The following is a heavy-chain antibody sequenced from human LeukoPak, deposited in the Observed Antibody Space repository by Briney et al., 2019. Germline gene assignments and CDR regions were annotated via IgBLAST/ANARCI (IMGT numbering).Heavy chain of an antibody. D-gene: IGHD3-10*01. CDR2: ISSSSSYI. J-gene: IGHJ5*01. CDR3: ARNNWFGEFENWFDS. CDR1: GFTFSSYS. V-gene: IGHV3-21*01. Sequence: GGSLRLSCVVSGFTFSSYSMNWVRQAPGKGPEWVSSISSSSSYIYYGDSMKGRFTISRDNAKNSLYLQMNSLRAEDTAVYYCARNNWFGEFENWFDSWGQGTLVTVPS.